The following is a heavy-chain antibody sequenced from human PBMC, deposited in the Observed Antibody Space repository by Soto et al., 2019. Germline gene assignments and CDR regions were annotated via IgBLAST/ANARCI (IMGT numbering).Heavy chain of an antibody. CDR3: ARGPSYYDFWSGYYKPYFAY. Sequence: QVQLQESGPGLVKPSQTLSLTCTVSGGSISSGGYYWSWIRQHPGKGLEWIGYIDYSGSTYYNPSLKSRVTISIDTSKNQFSMKLSSVTAADTTVYYCARGPSYYDFWSGYYKPYFAYWGQGTLVTVSS. CDR2: IDYSGST. J-gene: IGHJ4*02. CDR1: GGSISSGGYY. V-gene: IGHV4-31*03. D-gene: IGHD3-3*01.